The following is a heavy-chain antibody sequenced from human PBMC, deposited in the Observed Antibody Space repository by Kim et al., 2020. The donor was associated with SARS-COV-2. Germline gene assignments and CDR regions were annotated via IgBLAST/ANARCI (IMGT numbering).Heavy chain of an antibody. Sequence: NYSPSFQGTVTISADKSISTAYLQWSSLKASDTAMYYCARHPSNWGNFDYWGQGTLVTVSS. J-gene: IGHJ4*02. D-gene: IGHD7-27*01. V-gene: IGHV5-10-1*01. CDR3: ARHPSNWGNFDY.